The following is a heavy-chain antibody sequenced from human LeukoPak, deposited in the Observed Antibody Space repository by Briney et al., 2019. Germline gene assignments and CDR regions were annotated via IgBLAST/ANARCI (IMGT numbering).Heavy chain of an antibody. V-gene: IGHV3-48*01. Sequence: GGSLRLSCAASGFTFRSYSMNWVRQAPGKGLEWVSYISSSSSTIYYADSVKGRFTISRDNSKNTLYLQMNSLRAEDTAVYYCAKDGRGYSYGWNFDYWGQGTLVTVSS. J-gene: IGHJ4*02. CDR3: AKDGRGYSYGWNFDY. CDR2: ISSSSSTI. CDR1: GFTFRSYS. D-gene: IGHD5-18*01.